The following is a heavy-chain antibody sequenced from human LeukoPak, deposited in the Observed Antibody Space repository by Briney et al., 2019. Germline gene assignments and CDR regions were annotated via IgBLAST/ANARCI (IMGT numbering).Heavy chain of an antibody. CDR3: ARGYSFGSYYFDY. V-gene: IGHV4-59*08. CDR1: GDFIGSVS. J-gene: IGHJ4*02. Sequence: SETLSLTCTVSGDFIGSVSWSWIRQPPGKGLECIGSLFHSGDTNYSPSLKSRLTISVDTSKKQLSLKLKSVTAADTAVYYCARGYSFGSYYFDYWGQGTLVTVSS. CDR2: LFHSGDT. D-gene: IGHD5-18*01.